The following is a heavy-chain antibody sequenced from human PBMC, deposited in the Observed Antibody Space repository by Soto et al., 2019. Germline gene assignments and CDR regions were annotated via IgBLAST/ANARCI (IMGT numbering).Heavy chain of an antibody. CDR1: GYTVTSYG. CDR2: ISAYNGNT. J-gene: IGHJ6*02. V-gene: IGHV1-18*01. CDR3: ASSYCGGDCYSVYYYYGMDV. D-gene: IGHD2-21*02. Sequence: QVQLVQSGAEVKKPGASVKVSCKASGYTVTSYGISWVRQAPGQGLEWMGWISAYNGNTNYAQKLQGRVTMTTDTSTSTAYMELRSLRSDDTAVYYCASSYCGGDCYSVYYYYGMDVWGQGTTVTVTS.